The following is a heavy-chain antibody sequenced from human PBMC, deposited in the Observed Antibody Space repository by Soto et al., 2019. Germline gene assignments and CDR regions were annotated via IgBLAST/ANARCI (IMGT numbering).Heavy chain of an antibody. CDR3: ARDPADTDAFDI. CDR2: IYSGGST. V-gene: IGHV3-53*01. CDR1: GFTVSSSY. Sequence: GSLLVFFPASGFTVSSSYLSWIRQAPGKGLEWVSVIYSGGSTYYADSVKGRFTISRDNSKNTLYLQMNSLRAEDTAVYYCARDPADTDAFDIWGQGTMVTVSS. D-gene: IGHD3-9*01. J-gene: IGHJ3*02.